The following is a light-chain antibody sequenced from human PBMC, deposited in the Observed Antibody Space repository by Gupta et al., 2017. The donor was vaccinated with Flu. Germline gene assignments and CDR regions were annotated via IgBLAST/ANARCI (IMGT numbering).Light chain of an antibody. CDR1: QDVITY. Sequence: PSSFSASTGDRVTITCRASQDVITYLAWYQQKPGKAPNLLIYAASTLQSGVPSRFSGSGSGTDFTLIISSLQSEDFATYYCHQYVSYPRTFGGGTKVEIK. CDR3: HQYVSYPRT. CDR2: AAS. V-gene: IGKV1-8*01. J-gene: IGKJ4*01.